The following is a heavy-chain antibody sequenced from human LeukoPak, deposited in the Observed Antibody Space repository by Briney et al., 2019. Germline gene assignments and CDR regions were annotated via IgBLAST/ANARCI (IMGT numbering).Heavy chain of an antibody. D-gene: IGHD3-3*01. CDR3: AKAHRSGYYTGISFDY. V-gene: IGHV3-23*01. Sequence: GGSLRLSCAASGFTFSSYAMHWVRQAPGKGVEWVSAISGSGGSTYYADSVKGRFTISRDKSKNTLYLQMNSLRAEDTAVYYCAKAHRSGYYTGISFDYWGQGTLVTVSS. J-gene: IGHJ4*02. CDR2: ISGSGGST. CDR1: GFTFSSYA.